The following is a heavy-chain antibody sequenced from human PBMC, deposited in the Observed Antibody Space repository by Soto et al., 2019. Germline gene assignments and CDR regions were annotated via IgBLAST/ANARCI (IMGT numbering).Heavy chain of an antibody. CDR2: INSDGSSI. J-gene: IGHJ4*02. D-gene: IGHD1-26*01. Sequence: EVQLVESGGGVVQPGGSLRLSCAASGFSFSTWMHWVRQAPGKGLEWLSRINSDGSSISYADSVKGRFTVSRDNAKNTLYLQINSLTAEDTAVYYCARREIQGPIDYWGQGSLVTVSS. CDR1: GFSFSTW. V-gene: IGHV3-74*01. CDR3: ARREIQGPIDY.